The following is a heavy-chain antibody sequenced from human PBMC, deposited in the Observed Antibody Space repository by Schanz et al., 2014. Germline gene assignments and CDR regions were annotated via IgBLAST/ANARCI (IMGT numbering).Heavy chain of an antibody. V-gene: IGHV1-69*02. CDR2: IIPVLAIA. J-gene: IGHJ4*02. CDR3: ARSNYYDNSDYYNSFDY. D-gene: IGHD3-22*01. Sequence: QVQLVQSGPEVKKPGSSVKVSCKASGGTFSSYTISWIRQAPGQGLEWMGRIIPVLAIADYAQKFQGRVTITADKSTSTASMELSSLRSEDTAVYYCARSNYYDNSDYYNSFDYWGQGTLVTVSS. CDR1: GGTFSSYT.